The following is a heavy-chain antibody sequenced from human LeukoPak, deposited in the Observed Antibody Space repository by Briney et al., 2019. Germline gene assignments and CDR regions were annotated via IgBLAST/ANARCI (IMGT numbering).Heavy chain of an antibody. Sequence: ASVKVSCKASGYTFTGYYMHWVRQAPGQGLGWMGWINPNSGGTNYAQKFQGRVTMTRDTSISTAYMELSRLRSDDTAVYYCARGSLWFGESDKYYFDYWGQGTLVTVSS. CDR2: INPNSGGT. D-gene: IGHD3-10*01. V-gene: IGHV1-2*02. CDR3: ARGSLWFGESDKYYFDY. CDR1: GYTFTGYY. J-gene: IGHJ4*02.